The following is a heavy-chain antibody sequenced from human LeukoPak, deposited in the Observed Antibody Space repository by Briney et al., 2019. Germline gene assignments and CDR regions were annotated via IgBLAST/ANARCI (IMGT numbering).Heavy chain of an antibody. CDR3: ARLTNRYFDL. Sequence: GGSLTLSRAASGFTFSVYWMSWVRQAPGKGLEWVANIKQDGSETHYVASVKGRFTISRDNAKSSLYLQMSSLRGDDTAVYYCARLTNRYFDLWGRGTLVSASS. CDR1: GFTFSVYW. V-gene: IGHV3-7*01. D-gene: IGHD4/OR15-4a*01. CDR2: IKQDGSET. J-gene: IGHJ2*01.